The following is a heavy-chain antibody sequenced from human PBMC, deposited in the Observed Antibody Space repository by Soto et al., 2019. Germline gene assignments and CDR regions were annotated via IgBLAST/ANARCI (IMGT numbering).Heavy chain of an antibody. CDR3: GRPSIEAPGTY. CDR1: GFIFSDYA. J-gene: IGHJ4*02. CDR2: IGGSGDIT. Sequence: PGGSLRLSCVASGFIFSDYAMSWVRQAPGKGLEWVSAIGGSGDITSHADSVKGRFTISRDNSKNTLYLQMNSLRVEDTALYYCGRPSIEAPGTYWGQGTLVTVSS. D-gene: IGHD6-13*01. V-gene: IGHV3-23*01.